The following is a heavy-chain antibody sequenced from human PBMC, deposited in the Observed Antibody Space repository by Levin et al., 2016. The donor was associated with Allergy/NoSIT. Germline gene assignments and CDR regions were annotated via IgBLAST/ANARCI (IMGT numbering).Heavy chain of an antibody. Sequence: GESLKISCAASGFTFSSYSMNWVRQAPGKGLEWVSSISSSSSYIYYADSVKGRFTISRDNAKNSLYLQMNSLRAEDTAVYYCARDPADYGGNALGADAFDIWGPRDNGHRLF. CDR3: ARDPADYGGNALGADAFDI. J-gene: IGHJ3*02. CDR2: ISSSSSYI. CDR1: GFTFSSYS. V-gene: IGHV3-21*01. D-gene: IGHD4-23*01.